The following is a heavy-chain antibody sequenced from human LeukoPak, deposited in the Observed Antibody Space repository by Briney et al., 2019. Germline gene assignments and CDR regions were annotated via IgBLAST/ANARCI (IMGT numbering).Heavy chain of an antibody. J-gene: IGHJ4*02. V-gene: IGHV4-39*01. CDR3: ARRLSWFTVDYFDY. CDR1: GGSISSSSYY. D-gene: IGHD6-13*01. Sequence: SETLSLTCTVSGGSISSSSYYWGWIRQPPGKGLEWIGSIYYSGSTYYNPSLKSRVTISVDMSKNQFSLKLSSVTAADTAVYYCARRLSWFTVDYFDYWGQGTLVTVSS. CDR2: IYYSGST.